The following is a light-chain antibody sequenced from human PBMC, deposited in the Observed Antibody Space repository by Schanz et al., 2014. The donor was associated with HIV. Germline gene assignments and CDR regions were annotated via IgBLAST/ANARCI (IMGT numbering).Light chain of an antibody. V-gene: IGKV3-20*01. CDR1: QSVSSY. CDR3: QQYSGSPPWT. Sequence: EIVLTQSPATLSLSPGERATLSCRASQSVSSYLAWYQQKPGQAPRLLIYDASNRATGIPDRFSGSGSGTDFTLTISGLEPDDFAVYYCQQYSGSPPWTFGQGTKVEFK. CDR2: DAS. J-gene: IGKJ1*01.